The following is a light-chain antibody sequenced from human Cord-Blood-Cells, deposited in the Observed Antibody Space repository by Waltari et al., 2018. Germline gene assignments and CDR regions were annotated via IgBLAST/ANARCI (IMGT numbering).Light chain of an antibody. CDR1: QSVTSY. CDR2: DAS. Sequence: EIVLTQSPATMSLSPGERATLSCRASQSVTSYLAWYQQKPGHAPKLPIYDASQRATGIPARFSVSGSWTDFTLTISSLEPEDFAVYYCQRRSNWPLTFGGGSKVEIK. V-gene: IGKV3-11*01. CDR3: QRRSNWPLT. J-gene: IGKJ4*01.